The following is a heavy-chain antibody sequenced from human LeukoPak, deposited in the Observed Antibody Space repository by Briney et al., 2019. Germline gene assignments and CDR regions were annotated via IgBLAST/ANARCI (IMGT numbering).Heavy chain of an antibody. V-gene: IGHV4-59*01. CDR3: ARACGGDCYDAFDI. Sequence: SETLSLTCTVSGGSISSYYWSWIRQPPGKGLEWIGYIYYSGSTNYNPSLKSRVTISVDTSKNQFSLELSSVTAADTAVYYCARACGGDCYDAFDIWGQGTMVTVSS. D-gene: IGHD2-21*02. J-gene: IGHJ3*02. CDR2: IYYSGST. CDR1: GGSISSYY.